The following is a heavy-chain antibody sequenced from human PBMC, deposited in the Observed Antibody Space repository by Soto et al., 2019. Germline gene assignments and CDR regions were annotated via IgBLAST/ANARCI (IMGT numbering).Heavy chain of an antibody. D-gene: IGHD1-20*01. CDR1: GGSIRNYF. J-gene: IGHJ3*02. V-gene: IGHV4-4*07. CDR3: VRDVESPGISGAWGAFDI. Sequence: SETLSLTCTVSGGSIRNYFWTWIRQPAGKGLEWIGRIYSSGNTVYNASLKSRVTMSIDMSKNQFSLKLSSMTAADTAVYYCVRDVESPGISGAWGAFDIWGQGTVVTVSS. CDR2: IYSSGNT.